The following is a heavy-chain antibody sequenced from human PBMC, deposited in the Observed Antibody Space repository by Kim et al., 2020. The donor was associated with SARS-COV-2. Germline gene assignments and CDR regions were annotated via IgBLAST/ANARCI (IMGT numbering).Heavy chain of an antibody. CDR2: INHSGST. CDR1: GGSFSGYY. J-gene: IGHJ4*02. V-gene: IGHV4-34*01. D-gene: IGHD3-9*01. CDR3: ARGDPVYYDILTGYSLTIDY. Sequence: SETLSLTCAVYGGSFSGYYWSWIRQPPGKGLEWIGEINHSGSTNYNPSLKSRVTISVDTSKNQFSLKLSSVTAADTAVYYCARGDPVYYDILTGYSLTIDYWGQGTLVTVSS.